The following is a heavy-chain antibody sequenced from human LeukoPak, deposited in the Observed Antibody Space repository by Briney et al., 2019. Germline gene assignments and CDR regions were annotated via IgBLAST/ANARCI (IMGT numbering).Heavy chain of an antibody. J-gene: IGHJ4*02. V-gene: IGHV3-7*01. CDR2: IKQDGSEK. D-gene: IGHD3-10*01. Sequence: GGSLRLSCAASGFTFSSYWVSWVRQAPGKGLEWVANIKQDGSEKYYVDSVKGRFTISRDNAKNSLYLQMNSLRAEGTAVYYCARATNGGYYYGSGSYQYYFDYWGQGTLVTVSS. CDR3: ARATNGGYYYGSGSYQYYFDY. CDR1: GFTFSSYW.